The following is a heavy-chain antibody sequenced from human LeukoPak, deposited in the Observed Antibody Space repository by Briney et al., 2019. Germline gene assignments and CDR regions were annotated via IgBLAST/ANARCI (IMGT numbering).Heavy chain of an antibody. V-gene: IGHV1-69*06. D-gene: IGHD5-18*01. Sequence: GASVKVSCKASGGTFSSYAISWVRQAPGQGLEWMGGIIPIFGTANYAQKFQGRVTITADKSTSTAYMELSSLRSEDTVVYYCARERGYSYGHTFDYWGQGTLVTVSS. J-gene: IGHJ4*02. CDR1: GGTFSSYA. CDR3: ARERGYSYGHTFDY. CDR2: IIPIFGTA.